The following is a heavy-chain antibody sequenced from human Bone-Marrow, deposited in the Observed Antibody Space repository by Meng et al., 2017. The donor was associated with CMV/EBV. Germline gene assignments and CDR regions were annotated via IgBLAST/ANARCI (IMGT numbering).Heavy chain of an antibody. J-gene: IGHJ6*02. CDR2: LIPMLGIA. CDR3: ARGDWGSAFYYYDVDV. Sequence: SVKVSCKASGGTFSSYAINWVRQAPGQGLEWMGGLIPMLGIANYAQKFQVRVTITADESTATAYMDLSSLRSDDTAVYYCARGDWGSAFYYYDVDVWGQGTTVTVSS. CDR1: GGTFSSYA. V-gene: IGHV1-69*10. D-gene: IGHD7-27*01.